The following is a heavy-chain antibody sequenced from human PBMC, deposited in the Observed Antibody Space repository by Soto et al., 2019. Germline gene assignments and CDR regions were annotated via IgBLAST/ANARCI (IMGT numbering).Heavy chain of an antibody. J-gene: IGHJ4*02. CDR2: VSYNGGDT. V-gene: IGHV3-23*01. CDR1: GFTFSSSA. Sequence: LRLSCAASGFTFSSSAMSWVRQAPGKGLEWVSIVSYNGGDTYYADSVKGRFTISRDNSKDTVDLQMNGLRAEDTAVYYCARYIRGPTVYYFDFWGPGVLVTVSS. D-gene: IGHD1-1*01. CDR3: ARYIRGPTVYYFDF.